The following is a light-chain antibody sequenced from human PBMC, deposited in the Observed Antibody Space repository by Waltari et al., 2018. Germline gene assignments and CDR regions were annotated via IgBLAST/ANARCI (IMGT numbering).Light chain of an antibody. CDR3: AVWDDSLNGWV. J-gene: IGLJ3*02. V-gene: IGLV1-44*01. Sequence: QSVLTQPPSASGTPGQRVTISCSGSNSNTGSNTVSWSEQLPGMAPKLLIFRNDQRPSGVPDRFSGSKSGTSASLAISGLQSEDEADYYCAVWDDSLNGWVFGGGTRLTVL. CDR2: RND. CDR1: NSNTGSNT.